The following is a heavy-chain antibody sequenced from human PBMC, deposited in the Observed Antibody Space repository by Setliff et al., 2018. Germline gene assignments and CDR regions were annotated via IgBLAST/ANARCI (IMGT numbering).Heavy chain of an antibody. J-gene: IGHJ4*02. CDR3: ALGVLNYFDY. Sequence: ASVKVSCKPSGHTFVTYYIQWVRQLPDQGLEWLGIFNPSDGSAKYAQKFQGRVTMTMDTYAKTMYMELNNLTFEDKAIYYCALGVLNYFDYWGQRALVTVSS. CDR1: GHTFVTYY. CDR2: FNPSDGSA. V-gene: IGHV1-46*01. D-gene: IGHD6-13*01.